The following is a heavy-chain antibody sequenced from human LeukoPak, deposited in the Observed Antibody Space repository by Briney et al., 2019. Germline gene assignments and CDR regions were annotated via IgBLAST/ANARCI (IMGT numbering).Heavy chain of an antibody. CDR2: ISSSSSYI. D-gene: IGHD3-22*01. V-gene: IGHV3-21*01. CDR1: GFTFSSYS. J-gene: IGHJ4*02. CDR3: ARDSSLWSSGYYFDY. Sequence: PGGSLRLSCAASGFTFSSYSMNWVRQAPGKGLEWVSSISSSSSYIYYADSVKGRFTISRDNAKNSLYLQMNSLRAEDTAVYYCARDSSLWSSGYYFDYWGQGTLVTVSS.